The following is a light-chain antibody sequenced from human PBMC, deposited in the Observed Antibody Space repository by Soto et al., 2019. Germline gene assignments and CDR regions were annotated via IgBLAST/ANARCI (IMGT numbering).Light chain of an antibody. CDR2: DPS. J-gene: IGKJ4*01. Sequence: DIQMPQSPSSLSASVGDIVTITCQSSQHIGNTLNWYQQKPGKAPKLLIYDPSNLETAVPSRFSGSGSATDLSCTISSLQPEDIAAYDWQHYDSLPSLTFGGGSRVVIK. CDR3: QHYDSLPSLT. CDR1: QHIGNT. V-gene: IGKV1-33*01.